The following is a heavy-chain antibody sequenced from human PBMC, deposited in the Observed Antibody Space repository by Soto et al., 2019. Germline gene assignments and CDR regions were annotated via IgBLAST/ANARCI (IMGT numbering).Heavy chain of an antibody. CDR1: GFTFSSYA. J-gene: IGHJ3*02. D-gene: IGHD4-17*01. Sequence: PGGSLRLSCAASGFTFSSYAMSWVRQAPGKGLEWVSAISGSGGSTYYADSVKGRFTISRDNSKNTLYLQMNSLRAEDTAVYYCAKGTSHYGDYVGAFDIWGQGTMVTVSS. CDR2: ISGSGGST. V-gene: IGHV3-23*01. CDR3: AKGTSHYGDYVGAFDI.